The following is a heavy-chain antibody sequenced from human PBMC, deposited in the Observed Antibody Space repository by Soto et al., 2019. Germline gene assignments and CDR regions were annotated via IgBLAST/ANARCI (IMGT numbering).Heavy chain of an antibody. CDR3: AKDLESWLQFHAFDF. CDR1: EFTFSIYA. V-gene: IGHV3-23*01. D-gene: IGHD5-12*01. CDR2: ISGSGGST. J-gene: IGHJ3*01. Sequence: LXHSVAAAEFTFSIYAMSWGRHAPGKGLEWVSAISGSGGSTYYADSVKGRFTISRDNSKNTLYLQTNSLRAEDTAVYYCAKDLESWLQFHAFDFWGQGTMVTVSS.